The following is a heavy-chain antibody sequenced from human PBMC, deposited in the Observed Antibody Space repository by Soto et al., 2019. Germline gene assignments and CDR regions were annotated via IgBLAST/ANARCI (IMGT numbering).Heavy chain of an antibody. Sequence: ASVKVSCKSSGYTFTSYYMHWVRQAPGQGLERMGRINPYDGNTSYAQKFQGRVTMTTDTSTSTAYMELRSLRSDDTAVYYCARDFGGNWFDPWGQGTLVTVSS. CDR1: GYTFTSYY. D-gene: IGHD3-3*01. V-gene: IGHV1-46*01. CDR3: ARDFGGNWFDP. J-gene: IGHJ5*02. CDR2: INPYDGNT.